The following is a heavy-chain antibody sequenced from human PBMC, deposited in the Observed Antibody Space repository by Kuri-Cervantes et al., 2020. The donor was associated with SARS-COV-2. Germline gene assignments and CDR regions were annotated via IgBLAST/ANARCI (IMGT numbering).Heavy chain of an antibody. CDR2: IRQDAGDK. Sequence: GGSLRLSCAASGFTFSSYWMAWVRQAPGKGLEWVANIRQDAGDKNCVDSVRGRFTISRDNAKNSLYLQMNSLGAEDTAVYYCARDHGGALDSWGQGTLVTVSS. CDR3: ARDHGGALDS. V-gene: IGHV3-7*01. D-gene: IGHD3-16*01. J-gene: IGHJ4*02. CDR1: GFTFSSYW.